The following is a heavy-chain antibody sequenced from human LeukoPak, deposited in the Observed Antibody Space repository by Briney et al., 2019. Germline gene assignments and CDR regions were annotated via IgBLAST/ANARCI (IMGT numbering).Heavy chain of an antibody. J-gene: IGHJ4*02. CDR3: ARVGRLMAFDF. CDR2: ISSRGRDI. V-gene: IGHV3-11*01. Sequence: GGSLRLSCAASEFTLSDYYMSWIRQAPGRGLEWVSHISSRGRDIDYADSVKGRFTISRDSAKNSLYLQMDSLRVEDTAMYYCARVGRLMAFDFWGQGILVTVSS. D-gene: IGHD5-24*01. CDR1: EFTLSDYY.